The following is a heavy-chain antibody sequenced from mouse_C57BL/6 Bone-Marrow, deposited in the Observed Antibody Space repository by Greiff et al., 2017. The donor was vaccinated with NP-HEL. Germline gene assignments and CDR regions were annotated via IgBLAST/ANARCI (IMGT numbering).Heavy chain of an antibody. CDR3: AREGHYGYFFDY. D-gene: IGHD2-2*01. CDR1: GYTFTNYW. V-gene: IGHV1-63*01. Sequence: QVQLKESGAELVRPGTSVKMSCKASGYTFTNYWIGWAKQRPGHGLEWIGDIYPGGGYTNYNEKFKGKATLTADKSSSTAYMQFSSLTSEDSAIYYCAREGHYGYFFDYWGQGTTLTVSS. CDR2: IYPGGGYT. J-gene: IGHJ2*01.